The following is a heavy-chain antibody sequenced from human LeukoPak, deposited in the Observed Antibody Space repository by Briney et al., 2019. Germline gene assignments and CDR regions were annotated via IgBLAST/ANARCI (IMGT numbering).Heavy chain of an antibody. CDR2: IYYSGST. Sequence: SETLSLTCTVSGGSISSSSYYWGWIRQPPGKGLEWIGSIYYSGSTYYNPSLKSRVTISVDTSKNQFSLKLSSVTAADTAVYYCARQHSYGYGGPIDYWGQGTLVTVSS. CDR3: ARQHSYGYGGPIDY. V-gene: IGHV4-39*07. CDR1: GGSISSSSYY. D-gene: IGHD5-18*01. J-gene: IGHJ4*02.